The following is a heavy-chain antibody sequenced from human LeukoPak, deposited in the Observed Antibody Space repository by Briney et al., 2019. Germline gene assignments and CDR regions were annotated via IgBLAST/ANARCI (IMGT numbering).Heavy chain of an antibody. D-gene: IGHD5-24*01. CDR2: LSGSGSTI. CDR3: ARENIGEMATTGNWFDP. Sequence: PGGSLRLSCAASGFTFSDYYMSWIRQAPVKGLGWVSYLSGSGSTIYYADSVKGRFTISRDNAKNSLYLQMNSLRAEDTAVYYCARENIGEMATTGNWFDPWGQGTLVTVSS. CDR1: GFTFSDYY. J-gene: IGHJ5*02. V-gene: IGHV3-11*01.